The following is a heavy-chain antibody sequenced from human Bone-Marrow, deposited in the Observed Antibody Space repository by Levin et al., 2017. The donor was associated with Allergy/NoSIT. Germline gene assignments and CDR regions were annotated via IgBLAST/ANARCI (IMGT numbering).Heavy chain of an antibody. D-gene: IGHD6-19*01. CDR3: AGQRGGGWFFDY. Sequence: PSETLSLTCTVSGGSVNSGRYYWSWIRQSPGKGLEWIGNIYYSGSATYSPALKSRVTISLDTSTNQFSLKVNSVTAADTAMHYCAGQRGGGWFFDYWGQGALVTVSS. J-gene: IGHJ4*02. V-gene: IGHV4-61*01. CDR1: GGSVNSGRYY. CDR2: IYYSGSA.